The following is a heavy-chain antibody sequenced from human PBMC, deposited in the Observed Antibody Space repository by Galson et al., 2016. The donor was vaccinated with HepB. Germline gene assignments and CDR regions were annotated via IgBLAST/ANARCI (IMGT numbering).Heavy chain of an antibody. Sequence: SVKVSCKASGGTFSSYAFSWVRQAPGQGLEWAGWMTPNSGKTGYAQKFQGRVTLIRDTSISTAYMELTGLGSEDTAVYYCARNIYGTGDFDYWGQGTLVTVSS. CDR3: ARNIYGTGDFDY. V-gene: IGHV1-8*02. CDR2: MTPNSGKT. J-gene: IGHJ4*02. D-gene: IGHD7-27*01. CDR1: GGTFSSYA.